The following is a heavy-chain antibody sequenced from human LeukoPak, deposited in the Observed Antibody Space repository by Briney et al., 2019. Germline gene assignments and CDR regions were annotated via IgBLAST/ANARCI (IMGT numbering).Heavy chain of an antibody. D-gene: IGHD4-23*01. V-gene: IGHV3-53*01. CDR3: ARGPSFYGGYSDY. J-gene: IGHJ4*02. CDR1: GFTVSSNY. CDR2: IYSGGST. Sequence: TGGSLRLSCAASGFTVSSNYMSWVRQAPGKGLEWVSVIYSGGSTYYADSVKGRFTISRDNSKNTLYLQMNSLRAEDTAVYYCARGPSFYGGYSDYWGQGTLVTVSS.